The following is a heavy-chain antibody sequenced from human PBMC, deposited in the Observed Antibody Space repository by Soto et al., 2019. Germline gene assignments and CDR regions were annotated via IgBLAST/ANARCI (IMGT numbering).Heavy chain of an antibody. V-gene: IGHV3-49*03. D-gene: IGHD2-2*01. CDR1: GFTFGDYA. CDR3: TRDGYSDVVVVPPRLY. Sequence: PGGSLRLSCTASGFTFGDYALSWFRQAPGKGLEWVGFIRSKAYGGTTEYAASVKGRFTISRDDSKSIAYLQMNSLKTEDTAVYYCTRDGYSDVVVVPPRLYWGQRTLVTVS. J-gene: IGHJ4*02. CDR2: IRSKAYGGTT.